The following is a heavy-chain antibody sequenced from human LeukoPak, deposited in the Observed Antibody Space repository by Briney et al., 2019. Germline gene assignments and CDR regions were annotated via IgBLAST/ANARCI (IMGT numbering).Heavy chain of an antibody. Sequence: ASVKVSCKASGYTFTSYGISWVRQAPGQGPEWMGWISAYNGNTNYAQKLQGRVTMTTDTSTSTAYMELRSLRSDDTAVYYCARDSGREWFGESAGAFDIWGQGTMVTVSS. CDR1: GYTFTSYG. J-gene: IGHJ3*02. V-gene: IGHV1-18*01. CDR3: ARDSGREWFGESAGAFDI. D-gene: IGHD3-10*01. CDR2: ISAYNGNT.